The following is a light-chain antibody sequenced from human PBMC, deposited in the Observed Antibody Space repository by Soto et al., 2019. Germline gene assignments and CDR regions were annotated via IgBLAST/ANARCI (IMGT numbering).Light chain of an antibody. V-gene: IGKV3-20*01. J-gene: IGKJ1*01. Sequence: EIVMTQSPSTLSVSPGERATLSCRASQSVRTNLAWYQQKPGLAPRLLISGASSRATGIPDRFSGSGSGTDFTLTISRLEPEDFAVYYCQQYGSSPWPFGQGTKVAIK. CDR2: GAS. CDR1: QSVRTN. CDR3: QQYGSSPWP.